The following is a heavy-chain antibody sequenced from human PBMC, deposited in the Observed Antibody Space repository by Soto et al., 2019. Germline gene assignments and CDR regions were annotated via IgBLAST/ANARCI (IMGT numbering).Heavy chain of an antibody. V-gene: IGHV3-66*01. Sequence: EVQLVESGGGLVQPGGSLRLSCAASGFSVSSKYMSWVRQAPGKGLEWVSLIQSGGSTYYAGSVKGRFTISRDKSENTLFLKMNSLRVEDTPVYYCTRDDVHCNGGRCYGVPMDVCGKGTTVTVSA. J-gene: IGHJ6*04. CDR2: IQSGGST. D-gene: IGHD2-15*01. CDR3: TRDDVHCNGGRCYGVPMDV. CDR1: GFSVSSKY.